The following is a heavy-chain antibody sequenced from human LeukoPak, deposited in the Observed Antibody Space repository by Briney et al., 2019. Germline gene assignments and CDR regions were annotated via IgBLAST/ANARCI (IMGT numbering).Heavy chain of an antibody. CDR1: GYTFTSYY. J-gene: IGHJ4*02. Sequence: ASVKVSCTASGYTFTSYYMHWVRQAPGQGLEWMGIINPSGGSTSYAQKFQGRVTMTRDTSTSTVYMELSSLRSEDTAVYYCARDGLGYCSSTSCYGPSFDYWGQGTLATVSS. D-gene: IGHD2-2*01. CDR3: ARDGLGYCSSTSCYGPSFDY. V-gene: IGHV1-46*01. CDR2: INPSGGST.